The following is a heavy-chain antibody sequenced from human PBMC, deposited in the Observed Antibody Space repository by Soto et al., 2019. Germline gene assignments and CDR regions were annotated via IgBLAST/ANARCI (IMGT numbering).Heavy chain of an antibody. V-gene: IGHV4-34*01. Sequence: PSETLSLTCAVYGGSFSGYYWSWIRQPPGKGLEWIGEINHSGSTNYNPSLKSRVTISVDTSKNQFSLKLSSVTAADTAVYYCARGGGASIVVVTAFDYWGQGTLVPSPQ. CDR3: ARGGGASIVVVTAFDY. D-gene: IGHD2-21*02. J-gene: IGHJ4*02. CDR1: GGSFSGYY. CDR2: INHSGST.